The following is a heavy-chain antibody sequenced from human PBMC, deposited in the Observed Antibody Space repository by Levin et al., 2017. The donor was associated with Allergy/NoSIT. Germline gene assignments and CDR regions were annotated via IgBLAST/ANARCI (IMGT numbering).Heavy chain of an antibody. CDR3: ARESSGWYRLDY. V-gene: IGHV3-21*01. Sequence: GGSLRLSCAASGFTFSSYSMNWVRQAPGKGLEWVSSISSSSSYIYYADSVKGRFTISRDNAKNSLYLQMNSLRAEDTAVYYCARESSGWYRLDYWGQGTLVTVSS. D-gene: IGHD6-19*01. CDR2: ISSSSSYI. CDR1: GFTFSSYS. J-gene: IGHJ4*02.